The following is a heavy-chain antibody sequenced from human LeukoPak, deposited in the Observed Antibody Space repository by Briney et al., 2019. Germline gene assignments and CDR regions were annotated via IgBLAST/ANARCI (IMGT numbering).Heavy chain of an antibody. CDR2: ISAYNSNT. J-gene: IGHJ4*02. CDR1: GYTFTSFG. Sequence: SVKVSRKASGYTFTSFGIIWVRQAPGQGLEWMGWISAYNSNTNYAQKVQGRITMTTDRSTSTAYMELRSLRPDDTAVYYCARDNLGFDYWGQGTLVTVSS. V-gene: IGHV1-18*01. D-gene: IGHD7-27*01. CDR3: ARDNLGFDY.